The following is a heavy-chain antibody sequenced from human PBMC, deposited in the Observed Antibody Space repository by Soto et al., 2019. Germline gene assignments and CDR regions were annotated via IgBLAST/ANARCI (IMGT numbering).Heavy chain of an antibody. D-gene: IGHD4-17*01. CDR2: ITAANGDR. V-gene: IGHV1-3*01. J-gene: IGHJ4*02. CDR1: GYTLTRYA. Sequence: QVLLVQSGAEVKKPGASVKVSCKASGYTLTRYAVTWVRQAPGQRLEWMGWITAANGDRRYSQKFQGRVTITRDTSASKVNREVTRRTSEDTGVDYCARGSADGDYLPRNYFDIWGQGTLVTVSS. CDR3: ARGSADGDYLPRNYFDI.